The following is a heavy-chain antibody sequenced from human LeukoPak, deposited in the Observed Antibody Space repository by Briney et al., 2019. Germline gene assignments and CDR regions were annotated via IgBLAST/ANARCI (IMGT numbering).Heavy chain of an antibody. CDR1: GFSFSGSA. Sequence: GGSLRLSCAASGFSFSGSAMHWVRQASGKGLEWVGRIRSKSNSYATAYAASVKGRFTISRDDSKNTAYLQMNSLRAEDTAVYYCARQSTGYSSGWYVDWLDPWGQGTLVTVSS. CDR3: ARQSTGYSSGWYVDWLDP. CDR2: IRSKSNSYAT. D-gene: IGHD6-19*01. J-gene: IGHJ5*02. V-gene: IGHV3-73*01.